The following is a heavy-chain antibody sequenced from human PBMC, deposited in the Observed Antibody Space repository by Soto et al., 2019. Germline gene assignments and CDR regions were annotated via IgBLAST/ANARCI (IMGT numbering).Heavy chain of an antibody. J-gene: IGHJ6*02. Sequence: WETLSLTFTVSGGSISSYYWSWIRQPAGKGMEWIGRIYTSGSTNYNPSLKSRVTMSVDTSKNQFSLKLSSVTAADTAVYYCARDRLRSYPSPNYYHYGMDVWAQGTTVTVSS. CDR2: IYTSGST. CDR3: ARDRLRSYPSPNYYHYGMDV. D-gene: IGHD4-17*01. CDR1: GGSISSYY. V-gene: IGHV4-4*07.